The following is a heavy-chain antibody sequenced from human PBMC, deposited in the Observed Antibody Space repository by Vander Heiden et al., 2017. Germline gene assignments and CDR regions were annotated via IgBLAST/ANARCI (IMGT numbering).Heavy chain of an antibody. V-gene: IGHV3-30*18. CDR1: GFTFSSDG. CDR3: AKDPYSGSYYYYYYGMDV. CDR2: ISYDGSNK. Sequence: QVQLVESGGGVVQPGRSLRLSCAASGFTFSSDGMRWVRQAPGKGLEWVAVISYDGSNKYYADSVKGRFTISRDNSKNTLYLQMNSLRAEDTAVYYCAKDPYSGSYYYYYYGMDVWGQGTTVTVSS. D-gene: IGHD1-26*01. J-gene: IGHJ6*02.